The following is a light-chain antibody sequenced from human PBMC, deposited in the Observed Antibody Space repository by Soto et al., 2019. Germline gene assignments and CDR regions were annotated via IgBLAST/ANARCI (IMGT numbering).Light chain of an antibody. CDR3: QQFSSYPLT. CDR2: GAS. CDR1: QSVSSY. J-gene: IGKJ4*01. Sequence: DIVLTQSPATLSLSPGERATLSCTASQSVSSYLAWYQQKPGQAPRLLIYGASSRATGIPDRFSGSGSGTDCTLTISRLEPEDVAVYYCQQFSSYPLTFGGGTKVDIK. V-gene: IGKV3-20*01.